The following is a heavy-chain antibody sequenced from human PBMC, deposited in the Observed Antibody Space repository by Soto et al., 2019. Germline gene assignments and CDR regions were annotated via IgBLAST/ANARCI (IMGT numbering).Heavy chain of an antibody. CDR1: GYSFTSYW. Sequence: EVQLVQSGAEVKKPGESLKISCKGSGYSFTSYWIGWVRQMPGKGLEWMGIIYPGDSDTRYSPSFQGQVTISADKSIRTAYLEWSSLKASETAMYYWARRYSRDGYTDFDYWGQGTLVTVSS. CDR3: ARRYSRDGYTDFDY. D-gene: IGHD3-22*01. CDR2: IYPGDSDT. J-gene: IGHJ4*02. V-gene: IGHV5-51*01.